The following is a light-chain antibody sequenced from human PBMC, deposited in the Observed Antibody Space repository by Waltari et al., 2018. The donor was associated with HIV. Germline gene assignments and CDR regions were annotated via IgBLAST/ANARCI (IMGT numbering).Light chain of an antibody. J-gene: IGLJ2*01. CDR1: SSNTGAGFD. CDR3: QSYDSSLSGLL. Sequence: QSVLTQPPSVSGAPGQRVTISCTGSSSNTGAGFDVHWYQQLPGTAPKLLLYGNTNRPSGVPDRFSGSKSGTSASLAITGIQAEDEADYYCQSYDSSLSGLLFGGGTKLTVL. CDR2: GNT. V-gene: IGLV1-40*01.